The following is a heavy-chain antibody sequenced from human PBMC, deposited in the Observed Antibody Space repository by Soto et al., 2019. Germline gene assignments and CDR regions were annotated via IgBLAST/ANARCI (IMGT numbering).Heavy chain of an antibody. D-gene: IGHD3-10*01. Sequence: QVQLQESGPGLVKPSGTLSLTCAVSGGSISSSNWWSWVRQPPGKGLEWIGEIYHSGSTNYNPSLKRRVTRSVDKSRNQFSLKLSSVTAADTAVYYCARRWGEGRVDYWGQGTLVTVSS. V-gene: IGHV4-4*02. CDR1: GGSISSSNW. J-gene: IGHJ4*02. CDR2: IYHSGST. CDR3: ARRWGEGRVDY.